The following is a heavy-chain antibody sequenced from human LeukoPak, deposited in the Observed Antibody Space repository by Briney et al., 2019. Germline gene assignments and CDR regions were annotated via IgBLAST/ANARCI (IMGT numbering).Heavy chain of an antibody. Sequence: SETLSLTCTVSGGSISSYNWNWIRQPPGKGLEWIGYISESGSTNYNSSLENRVTLPLDTSKNEISLNLRSATVADTAVYYCARQDALGKYPPPYYMDVWGKGTTVIVS. CDR2: ISESGST. D-gene: IGHD3-16*01. CDR3: ARQDALGKYPPPYYMDV. V-gene: IGHV4-59*08. CDR1: GGSISSYN. J-gene: IGHJ6*03.